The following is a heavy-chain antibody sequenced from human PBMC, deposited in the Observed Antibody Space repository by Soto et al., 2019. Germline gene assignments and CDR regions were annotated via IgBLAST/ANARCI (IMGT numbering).Heavy chain of an antibody. D-gene: IGHD6-19*01. V-gene: IGHV3-9*01. Sequence: EVQLVESGGGLVQPGRSLRLSCAASGFTFDDYAMHWVRQAPGKGLEWVSGISWNRGSIGYADSVKGRFTISRDNAQTSLFLQLNSLRASDKALYYCATDRNSGWYRGRGFDYWGHGTLVPVSS. J-gene: IGHJ4*01. CDR3: ATDRNSGWYRGRGFDY. CDR2: ISWNRGSI. CDR1: GFTFDDYA.